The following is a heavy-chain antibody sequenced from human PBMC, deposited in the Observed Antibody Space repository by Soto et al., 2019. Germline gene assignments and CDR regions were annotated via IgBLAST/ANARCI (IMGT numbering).Heavy chain of an antibody. CDR2: IIATPIIAIT. Sequence: VRVSCKASGGTFSSYTINWVRQAPGQGLEWMGRIIATPIIAITNYALTLQGRVTIIADKSTSTAYMELSSLTSDDTAVYYCASPAAGYRTTARCYAYFQYWGQGTLVTVSS. V-gene: IGHV1-69*02. CDR3: ASPAAGYRTTARCYAYFQY. J-gene: IGHJ1*01. CDR1: GGTFSSYT. D-gene: IGHD2-8*01.